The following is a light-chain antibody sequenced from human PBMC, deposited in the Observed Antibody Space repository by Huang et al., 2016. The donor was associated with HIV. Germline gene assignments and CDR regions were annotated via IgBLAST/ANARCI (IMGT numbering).Light chain of an antibody. V-gene: IGKV6-21*01. CDR1: QSIGTS. CDR2: YAS. CDR3: HQSSNLPWT. Sequence: EVVLTQSPDFQSVTPKEKVTITCRASQSIGTSLPWYQQKPAQSPNLLIKYASQSVSGVPSRFSGSGSGTDFTLTINSLEVEDAATYYCHQSSNLPWTFGQGTKVEIK. J-gene: IGKJ1*01.